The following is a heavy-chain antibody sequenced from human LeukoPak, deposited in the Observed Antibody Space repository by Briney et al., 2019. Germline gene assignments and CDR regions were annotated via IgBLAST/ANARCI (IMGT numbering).Heavy chain of an antibody. J-gene: IGHJ5*02. Sequence: ASETLSLTCTVSGGSISSYYWSWIRQPPGKGLEWIGYIYYSGSTNYNPSLKSRVTISVDTSKNQFSLKLSSVTAADTAVYYCARQVGDPGWFDPWGQGTLVTVSS. D-gene: IGHD1-26*01. CDR1: GGSISSYY. V-gene: IGHV4-59*08. CDR2: IYYSGST. CDR3: ARQVGDPGWFDP.